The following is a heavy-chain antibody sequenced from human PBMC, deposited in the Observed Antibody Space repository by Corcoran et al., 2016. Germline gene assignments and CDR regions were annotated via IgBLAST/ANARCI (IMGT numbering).Heavy chain of an antibody. V-gene: IGHV3-15*07. CDR1: GLNFNDAW. CDR2: IKAKTHGGTT. Sequence: EAQLVDSGGGLVKPGGSLRLSCAASGLNFNDAWMNWLRQAPGKVLEWVARIKAKTHGGTTDYAAPVKGSFTISRDDSKRTLFLQMSSLQTEDTGVYYCATEFRGGMDVWGQGTTFTVSS. CDR3: ATEFRGGMDV. D-gene: IGHD3-10*01. J-gene: IGHJ6*02.